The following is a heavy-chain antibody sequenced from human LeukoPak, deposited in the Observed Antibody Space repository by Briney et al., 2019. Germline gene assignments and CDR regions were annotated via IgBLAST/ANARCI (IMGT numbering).Heavy chain of an antibody. D-gene: IGHD3-10*01. Sequence: SETLSLTCDVSGSSITSNNWWSWVRQPPGKGLEWIGEIYHSGSIKYNPSLKSRVTISVDRSKNQVSLNLNSVTAADTAVYYCASGGKQWFGGFDYWGQGTLVTVSS. CDR1: GSSITSNNW. J-gene: IGHJ4*02. CDR3: ASGGKQWFGGFDY. V-gene: IGHV4-4*02. CDR2: IYHSGSI.